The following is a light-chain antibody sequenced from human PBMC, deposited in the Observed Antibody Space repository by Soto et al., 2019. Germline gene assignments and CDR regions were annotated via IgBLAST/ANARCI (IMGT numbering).Light chain of an antibody. CDR3: QQSYSTPPT. CDR1: QSISSY. J-gene: IGKJ2*01. CDR2: AAS. V-gene: IGKV1-39*01. Sequence: DIQMTQSPSSLSASVGDRVTITCRASQSISSYLNWHQQKPGKAPKLLIYAASTLQSGVPSRFSGSGSGTEFTLTISSLQPEDFATYYCQQSYSTPPTFGQGTKLEI.